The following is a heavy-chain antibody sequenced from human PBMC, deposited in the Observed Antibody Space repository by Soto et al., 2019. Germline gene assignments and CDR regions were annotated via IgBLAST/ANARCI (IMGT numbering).Heavy chain of an antibody. Sequence: SETLSLTCTVSGGSISSSSYYWGWIRQPPGKGLEWIGYIYYSGSTNYNPSLKSRVTISVDTSKNQFSLKLSSVTAADTAVYYCARGATDSYGYLDAFDIWGQGTMVTVSS. V-gene: IGHV4-61*05. CDR1: GGSISSSSYY. J-gene: IGHJ3*02. CDR3: ARGATDSYGYLDAFDI. CDR2: IYYSGST. D-gene: IGHD5-18*01.